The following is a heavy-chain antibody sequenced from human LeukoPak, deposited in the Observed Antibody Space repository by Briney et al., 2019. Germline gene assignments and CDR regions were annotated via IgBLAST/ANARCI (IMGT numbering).Heavy chain of an antibody. CDR1: GYTFTSYY. Sequence: ASVKVSCKASGYTFTSYYMHWVRQAPGQGLEWMGIINPSGGSTSYAQKFQGRVTMTRDMSTSTVYMELSSLRSEDTAVYYCARGGVNFDWLAYAFDIWGQGTMVTVSS. J-gene: IGHJ3*02. D-gene: IGHD3-9*01. CDR2: INPSGGST. V-gene: IGHV1-46*01. CDR3: ARGGVNFDWLAYAFDI.